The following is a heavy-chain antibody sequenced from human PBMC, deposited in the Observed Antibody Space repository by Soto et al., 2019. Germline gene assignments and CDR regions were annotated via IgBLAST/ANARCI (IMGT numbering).Heavy chain of an antibody. J-gene: IGHJ4*02. Sequence: GESLKISGRVSGYSFTSYWISWVRHMPGKGLESMRIIYPGDSDTRYSTSFQGQVTISADKSSSTAYLQWSSLKASDTAMYYCASLGAYSSGRLDYWGQGTLVTV. D-gene: IGHD6-19*01. CDR3: ASLGAYSSGRLDY. CDR1: GYSFTSYW. CDR2: IYPGDSDT. V-gene: IGHV5-51*01.